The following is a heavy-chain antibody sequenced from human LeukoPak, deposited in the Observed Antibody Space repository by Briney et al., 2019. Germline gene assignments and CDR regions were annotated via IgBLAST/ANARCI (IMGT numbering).Heavy chain of an antibody. D-gene: IGHD3-22*01. V-gene: IGHV2-5*02. Sequence: SGPTLVKPTQTLTLTCSFSGFSLSTSGVGVGWIRQPPGKALEWLALIYWDDDKRYSPSLKSRLTNTKDTSKSQVVLTISNMDPVDTATYYCAHRRLFSGYYHEGFAGFYYWGQGTLVTVSA. CDR1: GFSLSTSGVG. J-gene: IGHJ4*02. CDR2: IYWDDDK. CDR3: AHRRLFSGYYHEGFAGFYY.